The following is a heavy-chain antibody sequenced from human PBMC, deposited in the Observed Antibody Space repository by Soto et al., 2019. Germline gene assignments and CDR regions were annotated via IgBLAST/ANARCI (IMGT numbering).Heavy chain of an antibody. CDR3: ARSTSSGPNWFDP. CDR2: IIPIFGTA. J-gene: IGHJ5*02. D-gene: IGHD6-19*01. Sequence: SSVKVSWKASGCTFSSYAISLVRQAPGQGLEWMGGIIPIFGTANYAQKFQGRVTITADESTSTAYMELSSLRSEDTVVYYCARSTSSGPNWFDPWGQGTLVTVSS. CDR1: GCTFSSYA. V-gene: IGHV1-69*13.